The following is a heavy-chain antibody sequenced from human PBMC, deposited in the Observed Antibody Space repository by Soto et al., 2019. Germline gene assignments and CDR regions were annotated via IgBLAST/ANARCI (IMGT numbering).Heavy chain of an antibody. CDR2: INAGNGNT. V-gene: IGHV1-3*01. CDR1: GCTFTSYA. J-gene: IGHJ4*02. CDR3: ARVSSSIAVAHPIGYFAY. Sequence: ASVKVSCKAAGCTFTSYAMHWVRQAPGQRLEWMGWINAGNGNTKYSQKFQGRVTITRDTSAGTAYMELSSLRSEDTAVYYCARVSSSIAVAHPIGYFAYWGQGTLVTVSS. D-gene: IGHD6-19*01.